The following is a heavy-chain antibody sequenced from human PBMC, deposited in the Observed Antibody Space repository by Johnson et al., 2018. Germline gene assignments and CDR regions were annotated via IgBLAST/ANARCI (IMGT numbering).Heavy chain of an antibody. J-gene: IGHJ5*02. V-gene: IGHV4-59*10. D-gene: IGHD6-19*01. CDR2: VFASGTT. Sequence: QVQLQQWGAGLLKPSETLSLTCAVYGGSFSGYYWSWIRQPAGKGLEWIGRVFASGTTHYNPSLKSRVTISVDTSKNQFSLALSSETVADTAVYFCARERRIGVAHGDWFDPWGQGTLVTVSS. CDR3: ARERRIGVAHGDWFDP. CDR1: GGSFSGYY.